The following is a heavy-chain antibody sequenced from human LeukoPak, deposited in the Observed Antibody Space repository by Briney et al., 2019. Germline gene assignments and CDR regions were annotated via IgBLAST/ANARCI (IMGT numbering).Heavy chain of an antibody. CDR2: INPNSGGT. Sequence: GASVKVSCKASGYTFTGYYMHWVRQAPGQGLEWMGWINPNSGGTNFAQKFQGRVTMTRNTSITTAYMELSRLRSDDTAVYYCARDTGVGATYYFDYWGQGTLVTVSS. J-gene: IGHJ4*02. V-gene: IGHV1-2*02. CDR3: ARDTGVGATYYFDY. D-gene: IGHD1-26*01. CDR1: GYTFTGYY.